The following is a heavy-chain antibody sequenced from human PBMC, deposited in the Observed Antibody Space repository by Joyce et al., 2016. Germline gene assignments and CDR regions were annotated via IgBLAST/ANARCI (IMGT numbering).Heavy chain of an antibody. CDR3: VAGFYY. CDR2: RSHDGSGA. CDR1: GFSFNSYW. J-gene: IGHJ4*02. Sequence: EVQLVESGGGLIQPGGSLGLSCAASGFSFNSYWMHWVRQPPGKAPVWVSRRSHDGSGATYADSVRGRFTISRDNDKNTLYLEMNTLRDEDTAVYYCVAGFYYWGQGTMVTVS. D-gene: IGHD6-19*01. V-gene: IGHV3-74*01.